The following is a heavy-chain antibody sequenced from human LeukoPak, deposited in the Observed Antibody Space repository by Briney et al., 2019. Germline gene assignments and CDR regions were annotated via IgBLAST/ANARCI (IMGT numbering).Heavy chain of an antibody. V-gene: IGHV3-53*01. CDR1: GFTFSRSS. CDR2: IYSGGST. J-gene: IGHJ4*02. CDR3: ARETYYYDSSGYNV. D-gene: IGHD3-22*01. Sequence: GGSLRLSCAASGFTFSRSSMNWVRQAPGKGLEWVSVIYSGGSTYYADSVKGRFTISRDNSKNTLYLQMNSLRAEDTAVYYCARETYYYDSSGYNVWGQGTLVTVSS.